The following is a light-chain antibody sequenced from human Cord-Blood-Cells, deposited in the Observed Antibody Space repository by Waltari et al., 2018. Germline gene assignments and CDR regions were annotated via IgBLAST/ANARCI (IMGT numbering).Light chain of an antibody. V-gene: IGLV1-40*01. Sequence: QSVLTQPPSVSGAPGQRVPISCTGCTSNIGAGYDEHRYQQLPATAPKLLIFGNSNRPTGVPDRFSGSKSGTSASLAITGLQAEDEADYYCQSYDSSLSGWVFGGGTKLTVL. CDR2: GNS. J-gene: IGLJ3*02. CDR1: TSNIGAGYD. CDR3: QSYDSSLSGWV.